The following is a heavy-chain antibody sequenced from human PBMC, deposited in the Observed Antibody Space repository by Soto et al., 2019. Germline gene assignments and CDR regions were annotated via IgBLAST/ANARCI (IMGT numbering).Heavy chain of an antibody. CDR1: GFTFSSYG. V-gene: IGHV3-33*01. J-gene: IGHJ4*02. CDR3: ARDSRSGDSSTLDY. D-gene: IGHD3-22*01. CDR2: IWYDGSNK. Sequence: GGSLRLSCAASGFTFSSYGMHWVRQAPGKGLEWVAVIWYDGSNKYYADSVKGRFTISRDNSKNTLYLQMNSLRAEDTAVYYCARDSRSGDSSTLDYWGQGTLVTVSS.